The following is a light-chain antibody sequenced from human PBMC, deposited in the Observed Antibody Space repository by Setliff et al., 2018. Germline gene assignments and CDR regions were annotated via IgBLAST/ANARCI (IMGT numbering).Light chain of an antibody. CDR2: EDN. V-gene: IGLV6-57*01. J-gene: IGLJ2*01. CDR1: SGSIASNY. Sequence: NFMLTQPHSVSESPGKTVTISCTRSSGSIASNYVQWYQQRPGSSPTTVIYEDNQRPSGVPDRFSGSIDSSSNSASLTISGLKTEDEADYYCQSYDSSNPFGGGTQRTVL. CDR3: QSYDSSNP.